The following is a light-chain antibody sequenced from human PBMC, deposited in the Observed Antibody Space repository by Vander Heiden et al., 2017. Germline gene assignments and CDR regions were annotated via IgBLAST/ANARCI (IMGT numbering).Light chain of an antibody. CDR1: QGVRNCY. J-gene: IGKJ4*01. V-gene: IGKV3-20*01. CDR3: QQYGNSPRT. CDR2: DVS. Sequence: EVVLTQSPGTLPLSPGERTTLSCRASQGVRNCYLAWYQHKPGQAPRLLIYDVSKRATGIPDRFSGSGTGTDFTLTISRLEPEDFAVYYCQQYGNSPRTFGGGTKVEIK.